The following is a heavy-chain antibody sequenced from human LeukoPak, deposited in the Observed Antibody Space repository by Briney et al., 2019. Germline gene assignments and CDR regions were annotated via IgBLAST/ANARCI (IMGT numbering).Heavy chain of an antibody. D-gene: IGHD6-13*01. CDR2: IKSDGSST. V-gene: IGHV3-74*01. CDR1: GFTFSSYW. CDR3: ARVVGSWLGSYYFDY. J-gene: IGHJ4*02. Sequence: GGSLRLSCGASGFTFSSYWMHWVRQAPGKGLVWVSRIKSDGSSTTYADSVKGRFTISRDNAKNTLYLQMNSLRAEDTAVYYCARVVGSWLGSYYFDYWGQGTLVTVSS.